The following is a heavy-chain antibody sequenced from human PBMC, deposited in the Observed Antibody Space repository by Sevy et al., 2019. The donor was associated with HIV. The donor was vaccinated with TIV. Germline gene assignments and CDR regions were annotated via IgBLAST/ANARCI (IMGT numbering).Heavy chain of an antibody. CDR1: GFTFSSYG. D-gene: IGHD7-27*01. CDR2: IWYDGSNK. CDR3: AKTLGAIASPFDY. V-gene: IGHV3-33*06. Sequence: GGSLRLSCAASGFTFSSYGMHWVRQAPGKGLEWVAVIWYDGSNKYYADSVKGRFTISRDNSKNTLYLQMISLRAEDTAVYYCAKTLGAIASPFDYRGQGTLVTVSS. J-gene: IGHJ4*02.